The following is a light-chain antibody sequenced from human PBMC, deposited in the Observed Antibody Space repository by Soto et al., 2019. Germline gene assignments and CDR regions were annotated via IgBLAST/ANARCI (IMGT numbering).Light chain of an antibody. J-gene: IGKJ1*01. CDR1: QSVLYSSNNKNY. Sequence: DIVMTQSPDALAVTLGERATINYKSSQSVLYSSNNKNYLAWYQQKPGQPPKLLIYWASTRESGVPDRFSGSGSGTDFTLTISSLQAEDVAVYYGQQYYSTPRTFGQGTKVEIK. CDR3: QQYYSTPRT. V-gene: IGKV4-1*01. CDR2: WAS.